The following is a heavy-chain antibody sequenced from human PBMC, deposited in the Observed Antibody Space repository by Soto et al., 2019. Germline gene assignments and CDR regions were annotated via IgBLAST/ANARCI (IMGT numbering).Heavy chain of an antibody. J-gene: IGHJ2*01. D-gene: IGHD4-17*01. V-gene: IGHV4-30-4*01. CDR2: IYYSGST. CDR1: GGSISSGDYY. CDR3: ARAPVSDYGDYLGGYFDL. Sequence: QVQLQESGPGLVKPSQTLSLTCTVSGGSISSGDYYWSWIRQPPGKGLEWIGYIYYSGSTYYNPSLKSRVTISVDTSKNQFSLKLSSVTAADTAVYYCARAPVSDYGDYLGGYFDLWGRGTLVTVSS.